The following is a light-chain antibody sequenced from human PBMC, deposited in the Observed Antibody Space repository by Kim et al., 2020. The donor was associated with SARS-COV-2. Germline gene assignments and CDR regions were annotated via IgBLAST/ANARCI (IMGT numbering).Light chain of an antibody. CDR2: DDD. CDR3: QSYDSSSQGV. J-gene: IGLJ3*02. CDR1: SGSIASNY. V-gene: IGLV6-57*03. Sequence: TVSLSCTRSSGSIASNYVQWYWQRQGSAPTTVIYDDDQSPSGVPHRFSGSIDSSYNAAPLTISVLETDDEADYYWQSYDSSSQGVFGGGTKLTVL.